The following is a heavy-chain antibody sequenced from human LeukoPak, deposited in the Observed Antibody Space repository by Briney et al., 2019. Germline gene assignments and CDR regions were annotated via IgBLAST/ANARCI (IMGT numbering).Heavy chain of an antibody. CDR2: IKQDGSEK. V-gene: IGHV3-7*03. D-gene: IGHD3-22*01. CDR1: GFTFSSYW. Sequence: GGSLRLSCAASGFTFSSYWMSWVRQAPGKGLEWVANIKQDGSEKYYVDSVKGRFTISRDNSKNTLYLQMNSLRAEDTAVYYCARDRGIVEGNYYYYMDVWGKGTTVTISS. J-gene: IGHJ6*03. CDR3: ARDRGIVEGNYYYYMDV.